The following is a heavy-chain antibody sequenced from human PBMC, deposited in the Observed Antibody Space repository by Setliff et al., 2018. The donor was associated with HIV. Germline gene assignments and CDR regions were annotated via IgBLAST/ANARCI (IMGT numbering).Heavy chain of an antibody. D-gene: IGHD3-22*01. CDR2: FDPEDGET. Sequence: VASVKVSCKISGYTLTELSIHWVRQAPGKGLEWMANFDPEDGETFYAQKFQGRLTMTEDTSTDTAYMELSSLRSDDTAMYYCARIPNHSSGFDYWGQGTPVTVSS. CDR1: GYTLTELS. J-gene: IGHJ4*02. V-gene: IGHV1-24*01. CDR3: ARIPNHSSGFDY.